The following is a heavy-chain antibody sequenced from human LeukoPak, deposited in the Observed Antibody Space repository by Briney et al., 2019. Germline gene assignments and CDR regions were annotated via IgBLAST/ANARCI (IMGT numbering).Heavy chain of an antibody. D-gene: IGHD5-12*01. J-gene: IGHJ4*02. CDR2: INHSGST. CDR3: AGREEMATIPFDY. V-gene: IGHV4-34*01. Sequence: SETLSLTCAVYGGSFSGYYWSWIRQPPGEGLEWIGEINHSGSTNYNPSLKSRVTISVDTSKNQFSLKLSSVTAADTAVYYCAGREEMATIPFDYWGQGTLVTVSS. CDR1: GGSFSGYY.